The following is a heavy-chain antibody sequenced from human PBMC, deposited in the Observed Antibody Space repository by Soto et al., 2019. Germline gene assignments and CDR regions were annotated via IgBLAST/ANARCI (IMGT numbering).Heavy chain of an antibody. V-gene: IGHV4-34*01. CDR1: GGSFSGYY. D-gene: IGHD6-13*01. Sequence: QVQLQQWGAGLLKPSETLSLTCAVYGGSFSGYYWSWIRQPPGKGLGWIGEINQSGSTNYNPSLKSRVAISVDPSMNPFALKLSSVAAADTAVHYCARTYSSSWFPFEYWGQGTLVTVSS. CDR2: INQSGST. CDR3: ARTYSSSWFPFEY. J-gene: IGHJ4*02.